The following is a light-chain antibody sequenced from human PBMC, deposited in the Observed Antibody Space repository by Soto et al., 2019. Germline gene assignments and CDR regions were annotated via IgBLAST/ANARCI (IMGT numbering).Light chain of an antibody. CDR1: QTISTW. V-gene: IGKV1-5*01. J-gene: IGKJ1*01. CDR2: DVS. CDR3: QQCNTFWT. Sequence: IQMTQSPSALSAAVADRVTITVRASQTISTWLAWYQQKPGKAPTLLIYDVSTLESGVPSRFNGSGSGTEFTLTISSLQPDDSATYYCQQCNTFWTFGQGTKVDIK.